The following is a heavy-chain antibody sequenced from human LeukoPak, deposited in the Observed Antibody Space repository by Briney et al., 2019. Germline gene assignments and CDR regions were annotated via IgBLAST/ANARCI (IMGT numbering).Heavy chain of an antibody. D-gene: IGHD3-10*01. CDR3: ARKLWFGEPCCYFDY. V-gene: IGHV3-21*01. CDR1: GFTFSSYS. J-gene: IGHJ4*02. CDR2: ITSSSSYI. Sequence: GGSLRLSCAASGFTFSSYSMNWVRQAPGKGLEWVSSITSSSSYIYYADSVKGRFTISRDNAKNSLHLQMNSLRAEDTAVYYCARKLWFGEPCCYFDYWGQGTLVTVSS.